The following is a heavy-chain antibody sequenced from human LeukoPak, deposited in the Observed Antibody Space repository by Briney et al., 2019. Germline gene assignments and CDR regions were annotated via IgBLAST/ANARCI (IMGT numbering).Heavy chain of an antibody. D-gene: IGHD6-6*01. CDR1: GFTFSSYS. V-gene: IGHV3-21*01. CDR3: AREFEYSGSSGFDY. Sequence: GGSLRLSCAASGFTFSSYSMNWVRQAPGKGLEWVSSISSSSSYIYYADSVKGRFTISRDNAKNSLYLQMNSLRAEDTAVYYCAREFEYSGSSGFDYWGQGTLVTVSS. J-gene: IGHJ4*02. CDR2: ISSSSSYI.